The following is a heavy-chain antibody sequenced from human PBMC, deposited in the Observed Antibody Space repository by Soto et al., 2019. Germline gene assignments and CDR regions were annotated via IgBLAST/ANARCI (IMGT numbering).Heavy chain of an antibody. CDR3: ARDGGTGAVAGTSLDY. V-gene: IGHV3-33*01. J-gene: IGHJ4*02. CDR2: IWCDGSNK. CDR1: GFTFSSYG. Sequence: QVQLVESGGGVVQPGRSLRLSCAASGFTFSSYGMHWVRQAPGKGLEWVAVIWCDGSNKYYADSVKGRFTISRDNSKNTLYQQMNSLRAEDTAVYYCARDGGTGAVAGTSLDYWGQGTLVTVSS. D-gene: IGHD6-19*01.